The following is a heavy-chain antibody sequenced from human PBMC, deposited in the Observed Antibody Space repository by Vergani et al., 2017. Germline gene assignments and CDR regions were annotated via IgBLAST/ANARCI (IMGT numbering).Heavy chain of an antibody. CDR2: INHSGST. D-gene: IGHD3-22*01. CDR3: ARGALFINYYDSSVYHSPPYFQH. V-gene: IGHV4-34*01. J-gene: IGHJ1*01. Sequence: QVQLQQWGAGLLKPSETLSLTCAVYGGSFSGYYWSWIRQPPGKGLEWIGEINHSGSTNYNPSLKSRVTISVGTSKNQFSLKLSSVTAAATAVYYCARGALFINYYDSSVYHSPPYFQHWGQGTLVTVSS. CDR1: GGSFSGYY.